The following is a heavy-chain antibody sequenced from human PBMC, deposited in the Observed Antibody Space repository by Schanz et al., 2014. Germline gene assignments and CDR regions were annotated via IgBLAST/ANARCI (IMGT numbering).Heavy chain of an antibody. CDR1: GFTFSSYA. Sequence: QVQLVESGGGVVQPGRSLRLSCAASGFTFSSYAVHWVRQAPDKGLVWVAVTSSDGSLKYYADSVKGRFTISRDNSRATVYLQMNSLRGEDADVYYCSRGGRGGYPGRAFDFGGQGTMVTASS. V-gene: IGHV3-30*04. J-gene: IGHJ3*01. D-gene: IGHD5-12*01. CDR2: TSSDGSLK. CDR3: SRGGRGGYPGRAFDF.